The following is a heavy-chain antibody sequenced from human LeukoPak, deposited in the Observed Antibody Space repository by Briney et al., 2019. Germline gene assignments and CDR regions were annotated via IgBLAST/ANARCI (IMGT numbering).Heavy chain of an antibody. CDR1: GGTFSSYA. J-gene: IGHJ4*02. CDR2: IIPILGIA. Sequence: SVKVSCKASGGTFSSYAISWVRQAPGQGLEWMGRIIPILGIANYAQKFQGRVTITADKSTSTAYMELSSLRSEDTAVYYCAYIVVVTATTFDCWGQGTLVTVSS. V-gene: IGHV1-69*04. D-gene: IGHD2-21*02. CDR3: AYIVVVTATTFDC.